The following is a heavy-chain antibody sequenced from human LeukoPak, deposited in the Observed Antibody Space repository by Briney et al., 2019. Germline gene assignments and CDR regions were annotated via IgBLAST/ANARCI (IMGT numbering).Heavy chain of an antibody. CDR3: ARDPRQQLVEGGPYYYNYYMDV. J-gene: IGHJ6*03. V-gene: IGHV3-21*01. Sequence: GGSLRLSCAASGFGFSNFWMSWVRQAPGKGLEWVSSISRSSSYIYYADSVKGRFTISRDNAKNSLYLQMNSLRAEDTAVYYCARDPRQQLVEGGPYYYNYYMDVWGKGTTVTVSS. D-gene: IGHD6-13*01. CDR1: GFGFSNFW. CDR2: ISRSSSYI.